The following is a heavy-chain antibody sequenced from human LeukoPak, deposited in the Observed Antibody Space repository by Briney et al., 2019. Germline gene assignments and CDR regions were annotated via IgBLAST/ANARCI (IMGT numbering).Heavy chain of an antibody. CDR2: IKQDGSEK. D-gene: IGHD1-1*01. J-gene: IGHJ6*02. CDR3: ARYDPADYYYYGMDV. CDR1: GFTFSSYW. Sequence: PGGSLRLSCAASGFTFSSYWMSWVRQAPGKGLEWEANIKQDGSEKYYVDSVKGRFTISRDNAKNSLYLQMNSLRAEDTAVYYCARYDPADYYYYGMDVWGQGTTVTVSS. V-gene: IGHV3-7*03.